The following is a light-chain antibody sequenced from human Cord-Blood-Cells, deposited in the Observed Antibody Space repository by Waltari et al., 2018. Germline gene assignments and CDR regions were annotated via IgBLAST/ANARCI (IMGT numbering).Light chain of an antibody. CDR3: CSYAGSSTLV. CDR2: EGS. Sequence: QSALTQPASVSGSPGQSITISCTGTSSDVGSYNLVSWYQQHPGKAPKLMFYEGSKRPSGVSKRFSGSKSGNTASLTISGLLAEDEADYYCCSYAGSSTLVFGGGTKLTVL. V-gene: IGLV2-23*01. CDR1: SSDVGSYNL. J-gene: IGLJ2*01.